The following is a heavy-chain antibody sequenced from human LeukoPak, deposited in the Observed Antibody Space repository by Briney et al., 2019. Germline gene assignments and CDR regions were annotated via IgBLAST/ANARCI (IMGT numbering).Heavy chain of an antibody. CDR2: ISYDGSNK. V-gene: IGHV3-30*18. Sequence: PGGSLRLSCATSGFTFRGYGMHWVRQAPGKGLEWVAIISYDGSNKYYADSVKGRFTISRDNSKNTLYLQMNSLRGEDTAVYYCAKPRDGYNRPQIDYWGQGTLVTVSS. J-gene: IGHJ4*02. CDR3: AKPRDGYNRPQIDY. D-gene: IGHD5-24*01. CDR1: GFTFRGYG.